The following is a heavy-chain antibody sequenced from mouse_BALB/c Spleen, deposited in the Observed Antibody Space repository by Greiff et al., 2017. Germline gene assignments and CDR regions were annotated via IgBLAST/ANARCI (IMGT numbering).Heavy chain of an antibody. CDR1: GFNIKDTY. V-gene: IGHV14-3*02. CDR3: AREDSSGYVLYYAMDY. Sequence: EVQLQQSGAELVKPGASVKLSCTASGFNIKDTYMHWVKQRPEQGLEWIGRIDPANGNTKYDPKFQGKATITADTSSNTAYLQLSSLTSEDTAVYYCAREDSSGYVLYYAMDYWGQGTSVTVSS. D-gene: IGHD3-2*01. CDR2: IDPANGNT. J-gene: IGHJ4*01.